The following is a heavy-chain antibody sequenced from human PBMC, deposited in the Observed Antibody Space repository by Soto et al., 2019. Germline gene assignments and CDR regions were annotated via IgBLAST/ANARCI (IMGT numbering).Heavy chain of an antibody. J-gene: IGHJ6*02. Sequence: QVQLVESGGGVVQPGRSLRLSCVASGFTFRRYGMHWVRQAPGKGLEWVAGMWFDGTNIYYADSVKGRFTISRDDSKNTVYLQMNSLRVEDTALYYCASYLGSPEGFYYYYGMDVWGQGTTVTVSS. V-gene: IGHV3-33*01. CDR3: ASYLGSPEGFYYYYGMDV. CDR2: MWFDGTNI. D-gene: IGHD3-10*01. CDR1: GFTFRRYG.